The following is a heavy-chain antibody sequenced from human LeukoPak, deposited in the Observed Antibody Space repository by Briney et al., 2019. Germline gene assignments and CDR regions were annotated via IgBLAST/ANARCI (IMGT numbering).Heavy chain of an antibody. CDR1: GGSLSGYY. CDR3: AGGLGPSSR. V-gene: IGHV4-34*01. CDR2: IDPGGST. D-gene: IGHD6-13*01. J-gene: IGHJ4*02. Sequence: SETLSLTCAVYGGSLSGYYWTWIRQPPGKGLEWIGQIDPGGSTNYNPSLKSRVTISVDTSKTQLSVKLSSVTAADTAVYYCAGGLGPSSRWGQGTLVTVSS.